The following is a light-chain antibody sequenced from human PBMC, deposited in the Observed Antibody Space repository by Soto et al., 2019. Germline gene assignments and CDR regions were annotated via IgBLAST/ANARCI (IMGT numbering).Light chain of an antibody. Sequence: AIYMTQSPSSFSASTGDRVSITCRATQDIGTYLAWYQQIPGKAPKLLIYDASTLQTGVPSRFSGSGSGTDFTLTISYLQSEDFGTYYCRQFYNYPRTFGQGTKVDIK. CDR2: DAS. J-gene: IGKJ1*01. CDR1: QDIGTY. V-gene: IGKV1-8*01. CDR3: RQFYNYPRT.